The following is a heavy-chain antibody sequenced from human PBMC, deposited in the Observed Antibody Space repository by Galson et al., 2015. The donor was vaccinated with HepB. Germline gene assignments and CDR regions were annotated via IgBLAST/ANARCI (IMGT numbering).Heavy chain of an antibody. V-gene: IGHV3-30*04. CDR2: ISYGGSNK. J-gene: IGHJ6*02. CDR3: ARAELGDLYGMDV. Sequence: SLRLSCAASGFTFSSYAMHWVRQAPGKGLEWVAVISYGGSNKYYADSVEGRFTISRDNSKNTLYLQMNSLRAEDTAVYNCARAELGDLYGMDVWGQGTTVTVSS. CDR1: GFTFSSYA. D-gene: IGHD1-7*01.